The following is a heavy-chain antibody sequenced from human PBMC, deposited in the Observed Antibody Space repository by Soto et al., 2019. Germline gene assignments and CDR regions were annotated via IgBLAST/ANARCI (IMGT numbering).Heavy chain of an antibody. Sequence: DVHLLESGGGLVQPGGSLRLSCVASGFSFSTYAMSWVRQPPGQGLEWVSVISGSDGSTYYADSAKGRFTISRDNSTNTLYLQMNHVTVWHPAVYDSAKDREIEAWYADYRGQGTLVTVSS. CDR1: GFSFSTYA. J-gene: IGHJ4*02. V-gene: IGHV3-23*01. CDR2: ISGSDGST. CDR3: AKDREIEAWYADY. D-gene: IGHD6-13*01.